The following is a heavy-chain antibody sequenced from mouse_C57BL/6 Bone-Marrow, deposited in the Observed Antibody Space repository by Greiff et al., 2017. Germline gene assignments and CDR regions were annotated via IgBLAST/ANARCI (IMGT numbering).Heavy chain of an antibody. CDR1: GYTFTSYW. CDR3: ARSNYYGSSLLYWYFDV. Sequence: VQLQQSGAELVMPGASVKLSCKASGYTFTSYWMHWVKQRPGQGLEWIGEIDPSDSYTNYNQKFKGKSTLTVDKSSSTAYMQLSSLTSEYSAVDYCARSNYYGSSLLYWYFDVWGTGTTVTVSA. V-gene: IGHV1-69*01. CDR2: IDPSDSYT. D-gene: IGHD1-1*01. J-gene: IGHJ1*03.